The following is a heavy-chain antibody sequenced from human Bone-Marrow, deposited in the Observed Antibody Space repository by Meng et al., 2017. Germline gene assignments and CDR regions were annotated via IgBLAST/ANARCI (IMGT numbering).Heavy chain of an antibody. D-gene: IGHD5-18*01. V-gene: IGHV1-8*03. J-gene: IGHJ4*02. CDR3: ARGQGRGYSYGWIDY. Sequence: ASVKVSCKASGYTFTSYYMHWVRQAPGQGLEWMGWMNPNSGNTGYAQKFQGRVTITRNTSISTAYMELSSLRSEDTAVYYCARGQGRGYSYGWIDYWGQGTLVTVSS. CDR1: GYTFTSYY. CDR2: MNPNSGNT.